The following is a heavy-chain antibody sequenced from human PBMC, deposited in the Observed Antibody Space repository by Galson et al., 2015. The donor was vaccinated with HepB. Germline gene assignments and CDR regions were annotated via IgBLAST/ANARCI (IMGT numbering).Heavy chain of an antibody. D-gene: IGHD1-14*01. Sequence: SVKVSCKASGYTFTSYYIHWVRQAPGQGLEWMGRINPNSGATTYAQKFQGRVTMTRDTSINTGYIYLNSLRSDDTAIYYCAREGGPGTIYLDYWGQGALVTVSS. CDR2: INPNSGAT. V-gene: IGHV1-2*06. J-gene: IGHJ4*02. CDR3: AREGGPGTIYLDY. CDR1: GYTFTSYY.